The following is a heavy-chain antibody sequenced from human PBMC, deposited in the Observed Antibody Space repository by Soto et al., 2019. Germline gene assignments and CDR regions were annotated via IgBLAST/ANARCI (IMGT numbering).Heavy chain of an antibody. Sequence: GGSLRLSCAASGFTFSGSSVHWVRQASGKGLEWVGRIRNKANSYATAYAASVRGRFTISRDDSKNTAFLQMNSLNTEDTAVYCCISHSPEDMIRTWGQGTLVTVSS. CDR3: ISHSPEDMIRT. CDR2: IRNKANSYAT. V-gene: IGHV3-73*01. CDR1: GFTFSGSS. J-gene: IGHJ4*02. D-gene: IGHD2-15*01.